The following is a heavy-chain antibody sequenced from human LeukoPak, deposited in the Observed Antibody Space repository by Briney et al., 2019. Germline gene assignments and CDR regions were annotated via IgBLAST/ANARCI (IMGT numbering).Heavy chain of an antibody. V-gene: IGHV3-53*01. Sequence: GGSLRLSCAASGFTVSSNYMSWVRQAPGKGLEWVSVIYSGGSTYYADSVKGRFTISRDNSKNTLHLQMNSLRAEDTAVYYCARLGCSGGSCYSGEDYFDYWGQGTLVTVSS. CDR3: ARLGCSGGSCYSGEDYFDY. CDR1: GFTVSSNY. J-gene: IGHJ4*02. CDR2: IYSGGST. D-gene: IGHD2-15*01.